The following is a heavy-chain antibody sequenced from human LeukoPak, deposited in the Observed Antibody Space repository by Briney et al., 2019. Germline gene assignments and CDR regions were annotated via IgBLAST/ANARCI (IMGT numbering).Heavy chain of an antibody. CDR1: GYTFTSYD. D-gene: IGHD6-19*01. J-gene: IGHJ4*02. CDR2: INPNSGGT. CDR3: ATGGTVAGLFDY. V-gene: IGHV1-2*06. Sequence: ASVKVSCKASGYTFTSYDINWVRQATGQGLEWMGRINPNSGGTNYAQKFQGRVTMTRDTSISTAYMELSRLRSDDTAVYYCATGGTVAGLFDYWGQGTLVTVSS.